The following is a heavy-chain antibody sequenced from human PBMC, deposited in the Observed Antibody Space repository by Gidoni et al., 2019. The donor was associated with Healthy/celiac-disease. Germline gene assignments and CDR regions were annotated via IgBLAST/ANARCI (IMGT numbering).Heavy chain of an antibody. CDR2: SNSDGSST. Sequence: EVQLVESGGGLVQPGGSLRLSCAASGFPFSSHWMHWVRQAPGKGLVWVSRSNSDGSSTSYADSVKGRFTISRDNAKNTLYLQMNSLRAEDTAVYYCAREWGVAALYYYYGMDVWGQGTTVTVSS. D-gene: IGHD6-13*01. CDR3: AREWGVAALYYYYGMDV. J-gene: IGHJ6*02. CDR1: GFPFSSHW. V-gene: IGHV3-74*01.